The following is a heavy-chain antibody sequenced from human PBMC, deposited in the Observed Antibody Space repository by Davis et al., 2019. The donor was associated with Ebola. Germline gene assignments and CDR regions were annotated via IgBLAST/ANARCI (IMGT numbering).Heavy chain of an antibody. Sequence: MPGGSLRLSCTVSGGSISSYYWSWIRQPPGKGLEWIGYIYYSGSTNYNPSLKSRVTISVDTSKNQFSLNLSSVTSADTALYYFPREQWPQLYGMDVLGQGTTVTVSS. CDR3: PREQWPQLYGMDV. J-gene: IGHJ6*02. V-gene: IGHV4-59*01. CDR1: GGSISSYY. D-gene: IGHD6-19*01. CDR2: IYYSGST.